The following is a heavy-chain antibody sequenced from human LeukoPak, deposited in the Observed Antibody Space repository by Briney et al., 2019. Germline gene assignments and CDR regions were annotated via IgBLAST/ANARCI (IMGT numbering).Heavy chain of an antibody. CDR1: GFTFDDYG. Sequence: PGGSLRLSCAASGFTFDDYGMSWVRQAPGKGLEWVSGINWNGSSTGYADSVKGRFTISRDNAKNSLYLQMNSLRAEDTALYYCARARIDCSGGSCYSGVVDYWGQGTLVTVSS. J-gene: IGHJ4*02. CDR2: INWNGSST. V-gene: IGHV3-20*04. D-gene: IGHD2-15*01. CDR3: ARARIDCSGGSCYSGVVDY.